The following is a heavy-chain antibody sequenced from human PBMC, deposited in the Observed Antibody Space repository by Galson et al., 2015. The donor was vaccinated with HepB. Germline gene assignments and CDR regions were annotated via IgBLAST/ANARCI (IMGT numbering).Heavy chain of an antibody. CDR1: GVTFHDFA. V-gene: IGHV3-23*01. J-gene: IGHJ4*02. CDR2: IGSPGDST. D-gene: IGHD2-21*02. Sequence: SLRLSCPDSGVTFHDFAMSWVRQAQGKGLEWVSAIGSPGDSTYYADAVKGRFTISRDNSKNTLYLQMNSLRGEDTAVYFCASRPNRGEVTAVYYFDYWGQGTLVTVSP. CDR3: ASRPNRGEVTAVYYFDY.